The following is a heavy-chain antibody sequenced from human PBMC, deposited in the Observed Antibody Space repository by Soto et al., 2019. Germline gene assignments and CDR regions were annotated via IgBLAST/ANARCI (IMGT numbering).Heavy chain of an antibody. CDR2: ISSDGRKK. D-gene: IGHD3-3*01. Sequence: QVQLVESGGRVVQAGTSLRVSCAASGFSFGSSSMHWGRQAPGGGPGWVASISSDGRKKYYSESAKGRFTISRDNSKNIVYLEMDRLRLDDTAIYFCARDPGVDFWSGVFDPWGQGTVVTVSS. V-gene: IGHV3-30*04. J-gene: IGHJ5*02. CDR3: ARDPGVDFWSGVFDP. CDR1: GFSFGSSS.